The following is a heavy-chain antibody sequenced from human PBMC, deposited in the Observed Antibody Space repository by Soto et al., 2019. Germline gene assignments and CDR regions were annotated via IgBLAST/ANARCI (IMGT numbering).Heavy chain of an antibody. J-gene: IGHJ4*02. CDR3: AGELIMKNYFDT. V-gene: IGHV4-59*11. CDR1: GGSIHGHY. D-gene: IGHD3-16*01. Sequence: QVQLQQSGPELLNHSETLFLTCTVSGGSIHGHYWTWMRQFPGRGLEWMGYIHSSGSTNYNPSLKSRLTMTLDPSTNIFSLWLTSVTAAATAVYYCAGELIMKNYFDTWGQGSLFTAPS. CDR2: IHSSGST.